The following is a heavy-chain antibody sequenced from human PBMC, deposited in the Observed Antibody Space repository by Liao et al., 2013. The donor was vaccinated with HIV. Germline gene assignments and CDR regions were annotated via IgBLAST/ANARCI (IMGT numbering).Heavy chain of an antibody. V-gene: IGHV4-61*01. CDR3: ARGTEGPRDLYYYYYFYMDV. D-gene: IGHD2-2*01. Sequence: QVQLQESGPGLVKPSQTLSLSCTVSGDSLNTGHYYWSWIRQPPGRGLEWIGYIYYSGTTKYNPSLKSRVTISVDTSKNQFSLMVSSVTAADTAVYFCARGTEGPRDLYYYYYFYMDVWGERDHGHRLL. J-gene: IGHJ6*03. CDR2: IYYSGTT. CDR1: GDSLNTGHYY.